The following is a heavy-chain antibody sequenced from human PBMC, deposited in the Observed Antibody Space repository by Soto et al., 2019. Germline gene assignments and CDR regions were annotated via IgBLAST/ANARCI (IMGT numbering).Heavy chain of an antibody. CDR2: TSYDGSNN. Sequence: QVQLVESGGGVVQPGTSPRLSCVGSGFTFRSYVIHWVHQAPGKGLEWVALTSYDGSNNFYGDSVKGRFTISRDNSRNTVELQMDSLRLEDTALYYCARWGTTGGLDVWGQGTLVSVSS. CDR1: GFTFRSYV. J-gene: IGHJ4*02. V-gene: IGHV3-33*05. D-gene: IGHD3-16*01. CDR3: ARWGTTGGLDV.